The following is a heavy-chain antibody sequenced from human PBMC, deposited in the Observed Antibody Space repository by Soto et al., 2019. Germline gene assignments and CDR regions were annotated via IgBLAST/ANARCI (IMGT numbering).Heavy chain of an antibody. CDR3: ARGRSLGYCSGGSCYAAYYYYYYMDV. V-gene: IGHV1-69*02. CDR2: IIPILGIA. D-gene: IGHD2-15*01. CDR1: GGTFSSYT. Sequence: QVQLVQSGAEVKKPGSSVKVSCKASGGTFSSYTISWVRQAPGQGLEWMGRIIPILGIANYAHKFQGRVTITADKSTSTAYMELSSLRSEDTAVYYCARGRSLGYCSGGSCYAAYYYYYYMDVWGKGTTVTVSS. J-gene: IGHJ6*03.